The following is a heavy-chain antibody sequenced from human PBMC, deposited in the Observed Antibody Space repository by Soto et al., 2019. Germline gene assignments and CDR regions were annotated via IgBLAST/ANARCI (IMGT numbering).Heavy chain of an antibody. D-gene: IGHD1-26*01. V-gene: IGHV3-23*01. Sequence: EVQLLESGGGLVQPGGSLRLSCAASGFTFSSYAMSWVRQAPGKGLEWVSAISGSGGSTYYADSVKGRFTISRDNSKNTVYLPMNSLRAEDTAVYYCAKSRTYYGWVWDYWGQGTLVTVSS. CDR2: ISGSGGST. J-gene: IGHJ4*02. CDR3: AKSRTYYGWVWDY. CDR1: GFTFSSYA.